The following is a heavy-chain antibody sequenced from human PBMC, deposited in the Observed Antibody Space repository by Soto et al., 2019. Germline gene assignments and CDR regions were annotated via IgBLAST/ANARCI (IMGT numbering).Heavy chain of an antibody. CDR2: IKQDGSEK. CDR3: ARDLPYSSGWYSAGYYFDY. CDR1: GFTFSSYW. Sequence: GSLRLSCAASGFTFSSYWMSWVRQAPGKGLEWVANIKQDGSEKYYVDSVKGRFTISRDNAKNSLYLQMNSLRAEDTAVYYCARDLPYSSGWYSAGYYFDYWGQGTLVTVSS. J-gene: IGHJ4*02. D-gene: IGHD6-19*01. V-gene: IGHV3-7*05.